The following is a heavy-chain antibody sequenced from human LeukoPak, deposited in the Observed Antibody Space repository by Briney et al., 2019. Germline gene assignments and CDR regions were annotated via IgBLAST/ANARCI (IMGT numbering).Heavy chain of an antibody. Sequence: GASVKVSCKASGYTFTGYYIHWVRQAPGQGLEWMGWINPNSGGTNYAQKFQGRVTMTRDTSISTAYMELSRLRSDDTAVYYCARLNVDTAMVSFDYWGQGTLVTVSS. D-gene: IGHD5-18*01. CDR2: INPNSGGT. CDR1: GYTFTGYY. CDR3: ARLNVDTAMVSFDY. V-gene: IGHV1-2*02. J-gene: IGHJ4*02.